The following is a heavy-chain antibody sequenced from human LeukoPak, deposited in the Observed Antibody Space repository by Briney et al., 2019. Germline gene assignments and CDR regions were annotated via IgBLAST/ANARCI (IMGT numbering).Heavy chain of an antibody. Sequence: SETLSLTCAVDGGSFSGYYWSWIRQPPGKGREWIGEINHSGSTNYNPSLKSRVTISVDTSKNQLSLKLSSVTAADTAVYYCAGGTRMLSLDYWGQGTLVTVSS. CDR2: INHSGST. V-gene: IGHV4-34*01. D-gene: IGHD2-8*01. J-gene: IGHJ4*02. CDR3: AGGTRMLSLDY. CDR1: GGSFSGYY.